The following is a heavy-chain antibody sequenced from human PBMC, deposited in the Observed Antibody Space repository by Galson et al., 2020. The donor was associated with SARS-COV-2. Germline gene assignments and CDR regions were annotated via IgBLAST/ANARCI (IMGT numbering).Heavy chain of an antibody. J-gene: IGHJ6*03. CDR1: GGPISSSNYY. CDR2: LSYVGSA. D-gene: IGHD3-10*01. CDR3: ARVAGYYSHWCPTRTRYDFYMDV. V-gene: IGHV4-39*01. Sequence: SETLSLTCSVSGGPISSSNYYWGWIRQPPGKGLEWIGSLSYVGSAFYNPSLKSRVPITADTSKNQFSLEVTSVTAADTAVDYCARVAGYYSHWCPTRTRYDFYMDVWGKGTMVTVS.